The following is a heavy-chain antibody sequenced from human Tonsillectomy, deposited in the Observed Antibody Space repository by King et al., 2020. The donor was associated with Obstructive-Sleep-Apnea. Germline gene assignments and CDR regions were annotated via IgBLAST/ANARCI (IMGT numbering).Heavy chain of an antibody. Sequence: QLQESGPGLVKPSGTLSLTCAVSGGSISSSNWWSWVRQPPGKGLEWIGEIYHSGSTNYNPSLKSRVTLSVEKSKNQFSLKLSSGTAADTAVYYCASSDIAAAGITYYYYGMDVWGQGTTVTVSS. V-gene: IGHV4-4*02. CDR2: IYHSGST. D-gene: IGHD6-13*01. CDR3: ASSDIAAAGITYYYYGMDV. CDR1: GGSISSSNW. J-gene: IGHJ6*02.